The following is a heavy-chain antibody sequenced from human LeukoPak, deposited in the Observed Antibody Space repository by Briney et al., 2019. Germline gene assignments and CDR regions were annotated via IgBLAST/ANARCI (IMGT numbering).Heavy chain of an antibody. J-gene: IGHJ3*02. D-gene: IGHD4-23*01. CDR2: INPRGGTT. Sequence: ASVKVSCKASGYTFTNYYMHWVRQAPGQGLEWMGIINPRGGTTTYAQKFLGRVTMTRDTSTSTVYMELSSLRSEDTAVYYCAREGNGGQMGSTFDIWGQGTMVTVSS. CDR3: AREGNGGQMGSTFDI. CDR1: GYTFTNYY. V-gene: IGHV1-46*03.